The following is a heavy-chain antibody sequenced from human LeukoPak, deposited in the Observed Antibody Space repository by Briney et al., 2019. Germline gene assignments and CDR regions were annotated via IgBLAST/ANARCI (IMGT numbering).Heavy chain of an antibody. Sequence: SETLSLTCAVSGGSISSGGYSWSWIRQPPGKGLEWIGYIYHSGSTYYNPSLKSRVTISVDRSKNQFSLKLSSVTAADTAVYYCARGSTVALFDYWGQGTLVTVSS. CDR3: ARGSTVALFDY. J-gene: IGHJ4*02. CDR1: GGSISSGGYS. V-gene: IGHV4-30-2*01. CDR2: IYHSGST. D-gene: IGHD4-23*01.